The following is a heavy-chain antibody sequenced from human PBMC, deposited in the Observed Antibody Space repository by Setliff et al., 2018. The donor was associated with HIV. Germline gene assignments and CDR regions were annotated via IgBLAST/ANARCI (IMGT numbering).Heavy chain of an antibody. CDR3: ARDLPYNYGHAGLDY. J-gene: IGHJ4*02. D-gene: IGHD5-18*01. V-gene: IGHV3-30*02. CDR2: IRYDGSNE. CDR1: GFTFSSHG. Sequence: GGSLRLSCAASGFTFSSHGMYWVRQAPGKGLEWVAFIRYDGSNEYYVGSVKGRFTISRDNSKNTLYLQMTSLRTEDTAMYYCARDLPYNYGHAGLDYWGLGTLVTVS.